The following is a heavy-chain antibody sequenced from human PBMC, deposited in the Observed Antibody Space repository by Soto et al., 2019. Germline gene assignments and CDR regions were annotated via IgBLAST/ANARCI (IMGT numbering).Heavy chain of an antibody. D-gene: IGHD6-13*01. CDR3: ARDAMQSSIAAAGFDY. Sequence: SVKVSCKASGGTFSSYAISWVRQAPGQGLEWMGGIIPIFGTANYAQKFQGRVTITADESTSTAYMELSSVTAADTAVYYCARDAMQSSIAAAGFDYWGQGTLVTVSS. CDR1: GGTFSSYA. J-gene: IGHJ4*02. V-gene: IGHV1-69*13. CDR2: IIPIFGTA.